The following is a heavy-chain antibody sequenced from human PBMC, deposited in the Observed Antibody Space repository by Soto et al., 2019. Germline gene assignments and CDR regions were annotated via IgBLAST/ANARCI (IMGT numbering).Heavy chain of an antibody. CDR1: GFTFSSYW. CDR3: ARVPTGKYGVWNY. J-gene: IGHJ4*02. D-gene: IGHD2-8*01. V-gene: IGHV3-74*01. Sequence: EQLVGSGGGLVQPGGSLRLSCAASGFTFSSYWMHWVRQAPGKGLVWVSRINPGGSITAYADSVKGRFTISRDNAKNTLYLQMNSLRGDDTAVYYCARVPTGKYGVWNYWGQGTLVTVSS. CDR2: INPGGSIT.